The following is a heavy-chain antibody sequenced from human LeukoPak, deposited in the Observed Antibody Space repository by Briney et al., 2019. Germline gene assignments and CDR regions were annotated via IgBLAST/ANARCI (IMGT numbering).Heavy chain of an antibody. D-gene: IGHD3-16*01. CDR1: GFTFSSYA. CDR2: ISGSGGST. CDR3: AKFSRIWGRLLPGWFSYMDV. Sequence: GGSLRLSCAASGFTFSSYAMSWVRQAPGKGLEWVSAISGSGGSTYYADSVKGRFTISRDNSKNTLYLQMNSLRAEDTAVYYCAKFSRIWGRLLPGWFSYMDVWGKGTTVTVSS. J-gene: IGHJ6*03. V-gene: IGHV3-23*01.